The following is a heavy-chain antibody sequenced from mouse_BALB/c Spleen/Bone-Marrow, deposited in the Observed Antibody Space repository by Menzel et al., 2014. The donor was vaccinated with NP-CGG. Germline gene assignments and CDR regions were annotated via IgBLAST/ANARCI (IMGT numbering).Heavy chain of an antibody. V-gene: IGHV2-3*01. CDR1: GFSLTSNG. CDR3: AKPEDGYAMDY. CDR2: IWGDGST. Sequence: VNVVESGPGLVAPSQSLSITCTVSGFSLTSNGVSWIRQPPGKGLEWLGVIWGDGSTKYHSALISRLSFTKDNSKSRVFLKLNSLHTDDTATYYCAKPEDGYAMDYWGQGTSVTVSS. J-gene: IGHJ4*01. D-gene: IGHD2-3*01.